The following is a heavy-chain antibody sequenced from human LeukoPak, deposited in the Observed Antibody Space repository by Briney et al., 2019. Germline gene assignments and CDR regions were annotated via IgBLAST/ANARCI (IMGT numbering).Heavy chain of an antibody. CDR3: ARDLVVPPYNWFDP. CDR2: IYSSGST. Sequence: SETLSLICTVSGGSISTYSWSWIRQPAGKGLEWIGRIYSSGSTNYNPSLKGRVAMSVDTSNNQFSLKLSSVTAADTAVYYCARDLVVPPYNWFDPWGQGTLVTVSS. CDR1: GGSISTYS. V-gene: IGHV4-4*07. D-gene: IGHD2-2*01. J-gene: IGHJ5*02.